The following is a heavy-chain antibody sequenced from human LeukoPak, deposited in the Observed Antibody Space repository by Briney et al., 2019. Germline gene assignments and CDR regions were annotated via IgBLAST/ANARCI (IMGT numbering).Heavy chain of an antibody. D-gene: IGHD3-16*01. Sequence: PGESLQISCKGSGYTFTTYWIGWVRHMPGKGLEWMGIMYPGDSDTRYSPSFQGQVTMSADKSISTAYLQWSSLKASDTAMYYCARQITFGGHYDYWGQGTLVTVSS. CDR3: ARQITFGGHYDY. CDR1: GYTFTTYW. CDR2: MYPGDSDT. J-gene: IGHJ4*02. V-gene: IGHV5-51*01.